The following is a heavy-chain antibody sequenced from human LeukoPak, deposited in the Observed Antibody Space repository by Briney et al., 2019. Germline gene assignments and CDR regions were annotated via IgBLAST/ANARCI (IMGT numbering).Heavy chain of an antibody. CDR3: ARSRSDTGYYYYYMDV. D-gene: IGHD6-19*01. CDR2: IKQDGSEK. Sequence: GGSLRLSCAASGFTFSSYCMSCVRQAPGKRREWVANIKQDGSEKYYVDSLKGRFTISRDNANNSLYLQMNSLRAEDTAVYYCARSRSDTGYYYYYMDVWGKGTTVTVSS. J-gene: IGHJ6*03. V-gene: IGHV3-7*01. CDR1: GFTFSSYC.